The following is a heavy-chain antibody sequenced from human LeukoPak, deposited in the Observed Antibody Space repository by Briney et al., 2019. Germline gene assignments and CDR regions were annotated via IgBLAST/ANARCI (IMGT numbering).Heavy chain of an antibody. Sequence: ASVKVSCKASGYTFTSYAMHWVRQAPGQRLEWMGWINAGNGNTKYSQKFQGRVTITRDTSASTAYMELSSLRSEDTAVYYCARGVAVAGVRFDYWGQGTLVTVSS. V-gene: IGHV1-3*01. CDR1: GYTFTSYA. CDR3: ARGVAVAGVRFDY. J-gene: IGHJ4*02. D-gene: IGHD6-19*01. CDR2: INAGNGNT.